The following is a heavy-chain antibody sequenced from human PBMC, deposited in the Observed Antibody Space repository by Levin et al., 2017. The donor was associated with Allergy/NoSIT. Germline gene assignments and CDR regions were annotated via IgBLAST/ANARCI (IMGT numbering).Heavy chain of an antibody. CDR3: ARVSGSYLSADLLDY. J-gene: IGHJ4*02. CDR2: ISYDGSNK. V-gene: IGHV3-30-3*01. CDR1: GFTFSSYA. D-gene: IGHD1-26*01. Sequence: GGSLRLSCAASGFTFSSYAMHWVRQAPGKGLEWVAVISYDGSNKYYADSVKGRFTISRDNSKNTLYLQMNSLRAEDTAVYYCARVSGSYLSADLLDYWGQGTLVTVSS.